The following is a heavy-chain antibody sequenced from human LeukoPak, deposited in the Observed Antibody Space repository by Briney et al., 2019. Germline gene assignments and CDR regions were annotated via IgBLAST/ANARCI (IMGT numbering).Heavy chain of an antibody. V-gene: IGHV3-21*01. CDR3: APSPPYGDDY. Sequence: GGSLRLSCAASGFTFSSYSMNWVRQAPGKGLEWVSSISSSSSYIYYVDSVKGRFTISRDNAKNSLYLQMNSLRAEDTAVYYCAPSPPYGDDYWGQGTLVTVSS. D-gene: IGHD2-21*01. J-gene: IGHJ4*02. CDR2: ISSSSSYI. CDR1: GFTFSSYS.